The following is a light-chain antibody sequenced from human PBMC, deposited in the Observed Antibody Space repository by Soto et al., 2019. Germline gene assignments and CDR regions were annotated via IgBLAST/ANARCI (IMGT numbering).Light chain of an antibody. CDR3: QQYNDYSWT. V-gene: IGKV1-5*03. J-gene: IGKJ1*01. Sequence: DIQMTQSPSTLSASVGDRVTITCRASQSINNWLAWYQQKPGKAPNLLIYKASNLESGVPSRFSGSGSGTEFTLTISSLQSDDFATYYCQQYNDYSWTFGQGTKVEI. CDR1: QSINNW. CDR2: KAS.